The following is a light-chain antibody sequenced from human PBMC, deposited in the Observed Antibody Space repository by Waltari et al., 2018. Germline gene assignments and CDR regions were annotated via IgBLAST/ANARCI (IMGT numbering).Light chain of an antibody. J-gene: IGKJ2*01. CDR3: HQYNSYSPFT. CDR1: QSISSW. V-gene: IGKV1-5*03. Sequence: DIEMTQSPSTLSASIGDRVTSTCRASQSISSWLAWYQQKPGKAPKLLIFRSSSLESGVPSRFSGSGSGTEFTLTISSLQPDDFAIYYCHQYNSYSPFTFGQGTRLDI. CDR2: RSS.